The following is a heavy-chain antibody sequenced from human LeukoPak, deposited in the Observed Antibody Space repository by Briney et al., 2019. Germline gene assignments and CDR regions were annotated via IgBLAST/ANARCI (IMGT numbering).Heavy chain of an antibody. J-gene: IGHJ4*02. CDR3: AKDMREHIAATGLGY. D-gene: IGHD6-6*01. Sequence: GGSLRLSCAASGFTFDDYAMHWVRQAPGKGLEWVSGISWDSATIGYADSVKGRFTISRDNANNSLYLQMNSLRAEDTALYYCAKDMREHIAATGLGYWGQGTLVTVSS. CDR1: GFTFDDYA. V-gene: IGHV3-9*01. CDR2: ISWDSATI.